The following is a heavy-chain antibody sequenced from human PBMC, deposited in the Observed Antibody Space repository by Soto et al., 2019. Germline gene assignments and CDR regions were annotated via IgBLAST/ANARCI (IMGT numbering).Heavy chain of an antibody. CDR3: ARGRTVRDHDDFDL. CDR2: MSYDGNSK. CDR1: GFTFSSYS. Sequence: QVQLVESGGGVVQPGRSLRLFCAASGFTFSSYSMHWVRQAPGKGLEWVAAMSYDGNSKYFADSVKGRFTISRDNSKNTLSLQMNSLGAEDSAVYYCARGRTVRDHDDFDLRGQGTLVTVSS. J-gene: IGHJ4*02. D-gene: IGHD2-21*01. V-gene: IGHV3-30-3*01.